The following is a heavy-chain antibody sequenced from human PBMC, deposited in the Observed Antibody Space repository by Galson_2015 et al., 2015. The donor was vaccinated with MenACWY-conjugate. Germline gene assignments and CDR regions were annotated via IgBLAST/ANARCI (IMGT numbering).Heavy chain of an antibody. V-gene: IGHV4-59*01. CDR2: IYYTEST. Sequence: SETLSLTCTVSGGSISNYYCSWIWQPPGKGLEWIGYIYYTESTNYNPSLKSRVTISVDTSKNHFSLKLSSVTATDTAVYYCAKVLQPDEAFDVWGQGTKVTVSS. CDR3: AKVLQPDEAFDV. J-gene: IGHJ3*01. D-gene: IGHD1-1*01. CDR1: GGSISNYY.